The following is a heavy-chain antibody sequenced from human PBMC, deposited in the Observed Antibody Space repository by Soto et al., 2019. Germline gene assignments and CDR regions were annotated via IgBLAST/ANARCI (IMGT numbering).Heavy chain of an antibody. V-gene: IGHV3-11*01. CDR1: GFTFSDYY. CDR2: ISSSGSTI. Sequence: PGGSLRLSCAASGFTFSDYYMSWIRQAPGKGLEWVSYISSSGSTIYYADSVKGRFTISRDNAKNSLYLQMNSLRAEDTAVYYCAREPLDSGYDPHFDYWGQGTLVTVSS. CDR3: AREPLDSGYDPHFDY. D-gene: IGHD5-12*01. J-gene: IGHJ4*02.